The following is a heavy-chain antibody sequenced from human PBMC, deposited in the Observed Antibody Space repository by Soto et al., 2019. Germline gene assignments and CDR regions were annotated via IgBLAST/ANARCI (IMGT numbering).Heavy chain of an antibody. V-gene: IGHV4-39*01. Sequence: PSETLSLPCTVSGGSISSSSYYWGWIRQPPGKGLEWIGSIYYSGSSYYNPSLKCRVTISVDTSKNQFSLKLSSVTAADTAVYYCASQDERHYYFDYWGQGTLVTVSS. CDR2: IYYSGSS. J-gene: IGHJ4*02. CDR3: ASQDERHYYFDY. CDR1: GGSISSSSYY.